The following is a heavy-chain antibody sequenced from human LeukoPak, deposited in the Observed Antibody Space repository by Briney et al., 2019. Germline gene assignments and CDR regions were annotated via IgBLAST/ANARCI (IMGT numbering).Heavy chain of an antibody. Sequence: TASETLSLTCTVSGGSISNYYWSWIRQPPGKGLEWIGYIYHSGSTNYNPSLKTRVTISVDTSKNQFSLRLSSVTAADTAVYYCARAGIWIGSLSLWGRGTLVTVSS. CDR2: IYHSGST. J-gene: IGHJ2*01. V-gene: IGHV4-59*01. CDR3: ARAGIWIGSLSL. CDR1: GGSISNYY. D-gene: IGHD1-1*01.